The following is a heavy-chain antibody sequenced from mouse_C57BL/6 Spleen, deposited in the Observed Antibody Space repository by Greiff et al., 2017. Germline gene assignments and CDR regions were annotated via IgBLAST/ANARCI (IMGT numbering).Heavy chain of an antibody. D-gene: IGHD4-1*01. CDR3: ARTGTKRDYFDY. J-gene: IGHJ2*01. Sequence: VQVVESGPELVKPGASVKISCKASGYAFSSSWMNWVKQRPGKGLEWIGRIYPGDGDTNYNGKFKGKATLTADKSSSTAYMQLSSLTSEDSAVYFCARTGTKRDYFDYWGQGTTLTVSS. V-gene: IGHV1-82*01. CDR1: GYAFSSSW. CDR2: IYPGDGDT.